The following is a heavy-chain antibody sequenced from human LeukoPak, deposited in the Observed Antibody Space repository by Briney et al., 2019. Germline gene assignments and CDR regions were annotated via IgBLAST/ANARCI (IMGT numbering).Heavy chain of an antibody. Sequence: SETLSLTCAVSGGSISSGGYSWSWIRQPPGKGLEWIGYIYHSGSTYYNPSLKSRVTISVDRSKNQFSLKLSSVTAADTAVYYCARWEVRLNASEMWGQGTMVTVSS. D-gene: IGHD3-10*01. J-gene: IGHJ3*02. CDR3: ARWEVRLNASEM. V-gene: IGHV4-30-2*01. CDR2: IYHSGST. CDR1: GGSISSGGYS.